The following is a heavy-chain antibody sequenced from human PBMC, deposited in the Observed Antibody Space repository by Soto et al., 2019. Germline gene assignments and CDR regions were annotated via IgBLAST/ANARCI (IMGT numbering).Heavy chain of an antibody. V-gene: IGHV4-34*01. CDR3: ARGVSRYGADAFDV. Sequence: QVQLQQWGAGLLKPSETLSLTSAVYGGSFSGYNWNWIRQPPGKGLEWIGQINHGGSTAYNPSLKSRVTISVDTSNNQFSLQLGSVTAADTAVYYCARGVSRYGADAFDVCGQGTMVTVSS. J-gene: IGHJ3*01. CDR2: INHGGST. D-gene: IGHD5-18*01. CDR1: GGSFSGYN.